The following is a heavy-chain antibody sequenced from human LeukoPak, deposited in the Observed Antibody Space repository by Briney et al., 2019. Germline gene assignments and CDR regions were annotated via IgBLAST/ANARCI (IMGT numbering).Heavy chain of an antibody. J-gene: IGHJ3*02. CDR2: ISWNSGSI. CDR3: AREPIHAFDI. V-gene: IGHV3-9*01. CDR1: GFTFDDYA. Sequence: GRSPRLSCAASGFTFDDYAMHWVRQAPGKGLEWVSGISWNSGSIGYADSVKGRFTISRDNAKNSLYLQMNSLRAEDTALYYCAREPIHAFDIWGQGTMVTVSS.